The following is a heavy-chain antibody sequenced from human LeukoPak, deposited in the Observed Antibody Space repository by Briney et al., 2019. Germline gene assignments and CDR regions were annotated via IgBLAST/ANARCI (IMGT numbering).Heavy chain of an antibody. CDR3: AEGGSYAQDAFDI. D-gene: IGHD1-26*01. Sequence: GGSLRLSCAASGFTFSSYAMSWVRQAPGKGLEWVSAISGSGGSTYYADSVKGRFTISRDNSKNTLYLQMNSLRAGDTAVYYCAEGGSYAQDAFDIWGQGTMVTVSS. V-gene: IGHV3-23*01. J-gene: IGHJ3*02. CDR2: ISGSGGST. CDR1: GFTFSSYA.